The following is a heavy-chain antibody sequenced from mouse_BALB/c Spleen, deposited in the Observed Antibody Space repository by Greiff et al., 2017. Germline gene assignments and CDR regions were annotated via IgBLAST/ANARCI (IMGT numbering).Heavy chain of an antibody. D-gene: IGHD2-10*02. CDR1: GFTFSSYA. CDR2: ISSGGSYT. CDR3: ARLYGNYVDY. V-gene: IGHV5-9-1*01. J-gene: IGHJ2*01. Sequence: EVMLVESGGGLVKPGGSLKLSCAASGFTFSSYAMSWVRQTPEKRLEWVATISSGGSYTYYPDSVKGRFTISRDNAKNTLYLQMSSLRSEDTAMYYCARLYGNYVDYWGQGTTLTVSS.